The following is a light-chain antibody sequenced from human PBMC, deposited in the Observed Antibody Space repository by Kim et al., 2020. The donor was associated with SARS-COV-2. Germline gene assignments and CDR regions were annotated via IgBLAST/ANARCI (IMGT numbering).Light chain of an antibody. CDR3: QAWDSSTVV. J-gene: IGLJ2*01. V-gene: IGLV3-1*01. Sequence: LYPEQTAIITGSGKDWGEKKVCWYKRRPAQSPLLVNYEDIKRASGIPERVSGSNSENTATLTTSGTQAMDEADYYCQAWDSSTVVFGRGTKLTVL. CDR1: DWGEKK. CDR2: EDI.